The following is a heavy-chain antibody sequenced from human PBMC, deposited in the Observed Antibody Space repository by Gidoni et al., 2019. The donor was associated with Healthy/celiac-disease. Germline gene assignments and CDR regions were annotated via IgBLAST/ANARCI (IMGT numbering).Heavy chain of an antibody. V-gene: IGHV3-15*01. J-gene: IGHJ3*02. CDR1: GVTCSNAW. Sequence: EVELVESGGGWVKRGGSRGLSWAASGVTCSNAWMSWVRQAPGKGLEWVGRIKRKTDGGTTDYSAPVKGRFTISRDDSNNTLYLQMNSLKTEDTAVYYCTTEGVVDRFFDIWGQGTMVTVSS. CDR2: IKRKTDGGTT. D-gene: IGHD3-10*01. CDR3: TTEGVVDRFFDI.